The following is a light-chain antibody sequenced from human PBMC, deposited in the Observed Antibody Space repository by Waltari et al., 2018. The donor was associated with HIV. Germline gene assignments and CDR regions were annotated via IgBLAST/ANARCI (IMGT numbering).Light chain of an antibody. CDR1: SSKIGNHY. Sequence: QSVLTQPPSASGTPGQRITISCSGSSSKIGNHYVHWYPHLPGTAPKLLIYRNNQRASGVPDRFSVSKSGTSASLAISGLRSEDEADYYCVTWADRSSGPVVFGGGTKVTVL. J-gene: IGLJ2*01. CDR2: RNN. V-gene: IGLV1-47*01. CDR3: VTWADRSSGPVV.